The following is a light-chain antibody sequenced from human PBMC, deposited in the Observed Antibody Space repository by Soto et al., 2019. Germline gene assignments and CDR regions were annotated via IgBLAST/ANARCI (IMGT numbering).Light chain of an antibody. CDR3: QQYTNWKIT. CDR2: DAS. J-gene: IGKJ5*01. CDR1: QSVSGD. Sequence: EIVLTQSPATLSVSPGERATLSCRASQSVSGDLAWYHHKPGQAPRLLIYDASTRALDTPARFAGSGAGTEFTLTISSLQSEDFAVYFCQQYTNWKITCGQGTRLEI. V-gene: IGKV3-15*01.